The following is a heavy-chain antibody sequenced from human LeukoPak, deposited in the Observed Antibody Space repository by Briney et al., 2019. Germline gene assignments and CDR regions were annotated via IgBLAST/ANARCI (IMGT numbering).Heavy chain of an antibody. Sequence: ASVKVSCKASGYTFTGYYMHWVRQAPGQGLEWMGWINPNSGGTNYAQKFQGWVTMTRDTSISTAYMELSKLRSDDTAVYYCAREGAYCGGDCGSKGMDVWGQGTTVTVSS. CDR3: AREGAYCGGDCGSKGMDV. CDR1: GYTFTGYY. D-gene: IGHD2-21*02. V-gene: IGHV1-2*04. CDR2: INPNSGGT. J-gene: IGHJ6*02.